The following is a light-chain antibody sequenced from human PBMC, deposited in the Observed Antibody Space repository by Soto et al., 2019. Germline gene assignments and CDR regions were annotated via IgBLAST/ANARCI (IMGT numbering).Light chain of an antibody. J-gene: IGKJ4*01. Sequence: IQMTQSPSSLSASVGDRVTITCRASQGVRDDVGWYQQKPGKAPKLLIYSASTLQSGVPSRFSGSGSGTDFPLTIGGRQPENFATYSGYQEGNSPLLFGGGTKGETK. CDR3: YQEGNSPLL. CDR2: SAS. CDR1: QGVRDD. V-gene: IGKV1-6*01.